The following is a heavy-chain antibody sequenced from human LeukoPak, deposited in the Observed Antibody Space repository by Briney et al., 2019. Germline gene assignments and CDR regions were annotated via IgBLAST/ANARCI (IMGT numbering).Heavy chain of an antibody. Sequence: SETLPLTCTVSGGSISSHYWSWIRQPPGKGLEWIGYIYYSGSTNYNPSLKSRVTISVDTSKNQFSLKLSSVTAADTAVYYCARAVLEWPHTQYYYYGMDVWGQGTTVTVSS. CDR1: GGSISSHY. CDR2: IYYSGST. D-gene: IGHD3-3*01. CDR3: ARAVLEWPHTQYYYYGMDV. V-gene: IGHV4-59*11. J-gene: IGHJ6*02.